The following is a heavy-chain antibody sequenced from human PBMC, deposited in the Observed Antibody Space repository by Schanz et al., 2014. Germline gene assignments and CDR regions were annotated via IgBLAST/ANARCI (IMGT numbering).Heavy chain of an antibody. CDR2: ISRDGTTS. CDR1: GFTFSSYG. CDR3: ARENLNWEAFDI. D-gene: IGHD7-27*01. V-gene: IGHV3-48*04. Sequence: EVQLVESGGGLVQPGRSLRLSCAVSGFTFSSYGMHWVRQAPGKGLEWLSYISRDGTTSYYADSVKGRFTISRDNAKNSLYLEMTSLRGEDTAVYYCARENLNWEAFDIWGQGTVVTVSS. J-gene: IGHJ3*02.